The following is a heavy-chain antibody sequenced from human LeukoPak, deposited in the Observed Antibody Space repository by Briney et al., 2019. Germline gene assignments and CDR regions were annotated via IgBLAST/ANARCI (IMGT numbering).Heavy chain of an antibody. J-gene: IGHJ4*02. CDR1: GFTFSSYW. V-gene: IGHV3-74*01. CDR3: ATLGNFLDY. CDR2: INSDGSST. Sequence: GGSLRLACAASGFTFSSYWMHWVRRAPGKGLVWVSHINSDGSSTNYADSVKGRFTISRDNAENTLYLQINNLRAEDTAVYYCATLGNFLDYWGQGTLVTVSS.